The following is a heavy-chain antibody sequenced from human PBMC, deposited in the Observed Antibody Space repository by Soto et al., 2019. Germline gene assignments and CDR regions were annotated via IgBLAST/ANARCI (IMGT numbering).Heavy chain of an antibody. CDR2: IKQDGSEK. D-gene: IGHD3-3*01. J-gene: IGHJ6*02. V-gene: IGHV3-7*03. CDR1: GFTFSSYW. CDR3: ARGKRRRFLEWLYYGMDV. Sequence: EVQLVESGGGLVQPGGSLRLSCAASGFTFSSYWMSWVRQAPGKGLEWVANIKQDGSEKYYVDSVKGRFTISRDNAKNSLYLQMNSLRAEDTAVYYCARGKRRRFLEWLYYGMDVWGQETTVTVSS.